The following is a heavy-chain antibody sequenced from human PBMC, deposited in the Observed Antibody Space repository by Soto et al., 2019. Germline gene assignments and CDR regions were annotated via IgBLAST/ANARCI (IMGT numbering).Heavy chain of an antibody. Sequence: PSETLSLTCTVSGGSISSYYWSWIRQPPGKGLEWIGYIYYSGSTNYNPSLKSRVTISVDTSKNQFSLKLSSVTAADTAVYYCARGDCSSTRCYLLGVESFQRWGQGTLVTVSS. CDR3: ARGDCSSTRCYLLGVESFQR. V-gene: IGHV4-59*08. CDR2: IYYSGST. J-gene: IGHJ1*01. CDR1: GGSISSYY. D-gene: IGHD2-2*01.